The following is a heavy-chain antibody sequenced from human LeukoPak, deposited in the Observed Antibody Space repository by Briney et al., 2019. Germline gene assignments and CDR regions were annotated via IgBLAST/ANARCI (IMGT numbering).Heavy chain of an antibody. CDR1: GYTFTTYY. D-gene: IGHD1-26*01. CDR2: IIPIFGTA. V-gene: IGHV1-69*13. CDR3: ARELWVGAHPGDAFDI. J-gene: IGHJ3*02. Sequence: SVKVSCKASGYTFTTYYLHWVRQAPGQGLEWMGGIIPIFGTANYAQKFQGRVTITADESTSTAYMELSSLRSEDTAVYYCARELWVGAHPGDAFDIWGQGTMVTVSS.